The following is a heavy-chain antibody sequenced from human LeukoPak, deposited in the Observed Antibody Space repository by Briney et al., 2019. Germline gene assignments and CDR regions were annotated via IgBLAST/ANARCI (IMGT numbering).Heavy chain of an antibody. CDR2: IYYSGST. D-gene: IGHD2-2*01. V-gene: IGHV4-30-4*02. CDR3: AREVVVVPAAIVWFDP. J-gene: IGHJ5*02. CDR1: GGSISSGDYY. Sequence: SETLSLTCTVSGGSISSGDYYWSWIRQPPGKGLEWIGYIYYSGSTYYNPSLKSRVTISVDTSKNQFSLKLSSVTAADTAVYYCAREVVVVPAAIVWFDPWGQGTLVTVSS.